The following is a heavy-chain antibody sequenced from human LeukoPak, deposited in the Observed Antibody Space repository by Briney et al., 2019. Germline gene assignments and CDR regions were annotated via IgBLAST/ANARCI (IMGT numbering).Heavy chain of an antibody. J-gene: IGHJ5*02. Sequence: ASVKVSCKASGYTFPSYFMHWVRQAPGQGLEWMGGIIPIFGTANYAQKFQGRVTITADESTSTAYMELSSLRSEDTAVYYCVPQRITGTQSLGFDPWGQGTLVTVSS. CDR3: VPQRITGTQSLGFDP. CDR2: IIPIFGTA. CDR1: GYTFPSYF. D-gene: IGHD1-20*01. V-gene: IGHV1-69*13.